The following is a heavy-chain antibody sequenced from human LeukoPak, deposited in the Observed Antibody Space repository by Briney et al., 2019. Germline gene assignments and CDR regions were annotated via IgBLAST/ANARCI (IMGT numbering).Heavy chain of an antibody. J-gene: IGHJ5*02. D-gene: IGHD6-13*01. Sequence: GGSLRLSCAASGFTFDDYAMHWVRQAPGKGLEWVSGISWNSGSIGYADSVKGRFTISRDNAKNSLYLQMNSLRAEDTAIYYCAREGWYSSSWFSSWGQGTLVTVSS. CDR3: AREGWYSSSWFSS. V-gene: IGHV3-9*01. CDR2: ISWNSGSI. CDR1: GFTFDDYA.